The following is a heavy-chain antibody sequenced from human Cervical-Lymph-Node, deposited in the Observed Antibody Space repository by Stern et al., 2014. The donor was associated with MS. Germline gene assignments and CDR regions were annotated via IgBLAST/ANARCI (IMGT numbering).Heavy chain of an antibody. Sequence: VQLLESGAEVKKPGASVKVSCTASGYTFTSHYMHWVRQAPGQGLEWVGIINPSGDSASYAQKFQGRVTMTRDTSTSTVYMELSSLRSEDTAVYYCASGTGSKRPTGNYWGQGTLVTVSS. J-gene: IGHJ4*02. CDR2: INPSGDSA. V-gene: IGHV1-46*01. CDR1: GYTFTSHY. CDR3: ASGTGSKRPTGNY. D-gene: IGHD3/OR15-3a*01.